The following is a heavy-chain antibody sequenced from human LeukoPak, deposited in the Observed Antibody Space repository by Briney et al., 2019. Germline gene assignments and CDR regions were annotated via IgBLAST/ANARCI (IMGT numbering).Heavy chain of an antibody. D-gene: IGHD7-27*01. CDR3: ARRPGPYGMDG. Sequence: PSQTPSPTRTLTGGSITSGTYSWSWIRQPAGKGLEWIGRIYASASTNYNPSLKSRVTISVDTSKHQFALKLSPVTAAHTAVYYCARRPGPYGMDGWGKPTT. CDR2: IYASAST. V-gene: IGHV4-61*02. CDR1: GGSITSGTYS. J-gene: IGHJ6*04.